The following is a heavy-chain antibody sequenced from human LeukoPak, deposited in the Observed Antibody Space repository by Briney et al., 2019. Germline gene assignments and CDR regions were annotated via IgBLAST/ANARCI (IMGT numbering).Heavy chain of an antibody. CDR3: VNGKDGYTDD. Sequence: TGGSLRLSCSASGFTFSSHGMHWVRQAPGKGLEYVSAVSSNGGSTNYADSAKGRFTISRDNSKNTLDLQMSSLRAEDTAVYYCVNGKDGYTDDWGQGTLVTVSS. V-gene: IGHV3-64D*09. J-gene: IGHJ4*02. CDR2: VSSNGGST. D-gene: IGHD5-24*01. CDR1: GFTFSSHG.